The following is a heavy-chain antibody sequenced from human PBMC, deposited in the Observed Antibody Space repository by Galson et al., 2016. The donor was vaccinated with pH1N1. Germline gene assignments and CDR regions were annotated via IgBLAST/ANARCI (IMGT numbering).Heavy chain of an antibody. J-gene: IGHJ5*02. V-gene: IGHV5-51*01. Sequence: SGAEVKKPGESLKISCKGSGYSFTTYWIGWVRQMPGKGLEWVGTIYPGDSDTRYSPSFEGQVTMSADKSISTAYLHWSSLKASDTAMYYCARRAGVAAAGAFDLWGQGTLLIVSS. D-gene: IGHD6-13*01. CDR3: ARRAGVAAAGAFDL. CDR2: IYPGDSDT. CDR1: GYSFTTYW.